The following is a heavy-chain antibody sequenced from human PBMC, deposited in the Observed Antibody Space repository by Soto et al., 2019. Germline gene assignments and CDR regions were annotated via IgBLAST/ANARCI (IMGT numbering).Heavy chain of an antibody. V-gene: IGHV1-46*03. D-gene: IGHD1-26*01. Sequence: QVQLVQSGAEVKKPGASVKVSCKASGYTFTSYYMHWVRQAPGQGLEWMGIINPSGGSTSYAQKFQGRVTMTRDTSTSTVYMELSSLRSEDTAVYYCARDSPYGWESHTSVDDYWGQGTLVTVSS. CDR3: ARDSPYGWESHTSVDDY. CDR2: INPSGGST. J-gene: IGHJ4*02. CDR1: GYTFTSYY.